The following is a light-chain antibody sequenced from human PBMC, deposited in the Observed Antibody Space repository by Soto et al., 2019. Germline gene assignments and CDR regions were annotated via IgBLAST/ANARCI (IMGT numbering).Light chain of an antibody. J-gene: IGLJ2*01. CDR3: AAWDDSLNGHVV. CDR1: SSNIGSNT. V-gene: IGLV1-44*01. CDR2: NNN. Sequence: QSVLTQPPSVSGTPGQRVTISCSGSSSNIGSNTVNWYQQLPGTAPKLLIYNNNQRPSGVPDRFSDSKSGTSASLAISGLQSDDEADYYCAAWDDSLNGHVVFGGGTNLTVL.